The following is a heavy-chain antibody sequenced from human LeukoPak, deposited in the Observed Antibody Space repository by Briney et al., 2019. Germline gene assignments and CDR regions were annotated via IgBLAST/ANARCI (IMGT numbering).Heavy chain of an antibody. CDR1: GGSISNYY. Sequence: TSETLSLTCTVSGGSISNYYWSWIRQPPGKGLQWIGYIYHSGSTNYNPSLKSRVTISVDTSKNQFSLRLRPETSGDTAVYYCARHEIAVAGTYFDYWGQGTLVTVSS. D-gene: IGHD6-19*01. CDR3: ARHEIAVAGTYFDY. V-gene: IGHV4-59*08. CDR2: IYHSGST. J-gene: IGHJ4*02.